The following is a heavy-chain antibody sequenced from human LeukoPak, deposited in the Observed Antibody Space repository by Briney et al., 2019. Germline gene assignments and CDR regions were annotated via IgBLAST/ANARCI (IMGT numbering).Heavy chain of an antibody. CDR3: ARGVTYCCGDCYGY. D-gene: IGHD2-21*01. J-gene: IGHJ4*02. Sequence: SVKVSCKASGGTFSSYAISWVRQAPGQGLEWMGGIIPIFGAANYAQKFQGRVTITADESTSPDYMELSSLRSENTAVDYCARGVTYCCGDCYGYWGQGTLVTVSS. V-gene: IGHV1-69*13. CDR1: GGTFSSYA. CDR2: IIPIFGAA.